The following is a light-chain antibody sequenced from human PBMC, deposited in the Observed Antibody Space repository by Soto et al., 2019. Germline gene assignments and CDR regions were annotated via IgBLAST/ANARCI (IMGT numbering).Light chain of an antibody. V-gene: IGKV3-20*01. CDR1: QSVSSSY. Sequence: EIVLTQSPGTLSLSPGERATLSCRASQSVSSSYLAWYPQKPGQAPRVLISGASSRATGIPDRFSGSGSGTDVTLTISRLEPEHCAVYYCQQYGSSPSTFGGGTKGEIK. J-gene: IGKJ4*01. CDR2: GAS. CDR3: QQYGSSPST.